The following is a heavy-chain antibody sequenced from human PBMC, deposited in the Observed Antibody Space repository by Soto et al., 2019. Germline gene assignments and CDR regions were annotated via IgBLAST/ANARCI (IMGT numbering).Heavy chain of an antibody. CDR3: APGGDFGLPAFDP. D-gene: IGHD3-10*01. CDR1: GFSLSTYHMG. V-gene: IGHV2-5*02. CDR2: IYWDDDK. J-gene: IGHJ5*02. Sequence: QITLKESGPTLVRPAQTLTLTCDFSGFSLSTYHMGVAWIRQPPGKALEWLALIYWDDDKRYSPSLKDRLANPKEPSRNQVGLTIHNLGPGDSATYFLAPGGDFGLPAFDPWGPGTLVTVSS.